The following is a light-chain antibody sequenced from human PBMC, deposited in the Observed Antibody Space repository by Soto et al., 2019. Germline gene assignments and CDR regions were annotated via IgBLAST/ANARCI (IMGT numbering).Light chain of an antibody. J-gene: IGKJ1*01. CDR3: QQYNNWPPWT. Sequence: GVTKSPATVSVTTGERATLSCRASQSVSSNLAWYQQKPGQAPRLLIYGASTRATGIPARFSGSGSETEFTLTISSLQSEDFAVYYCQQYNNWPPWTFGQGTKVDI. V-gene: IGKV3-15*01. CDR1: QSVSSN. CDR2: GAS.